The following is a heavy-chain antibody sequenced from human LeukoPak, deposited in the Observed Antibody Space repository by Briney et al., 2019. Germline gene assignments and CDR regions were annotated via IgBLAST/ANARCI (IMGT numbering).Heavy chain of an antibody. CDR2: ISSTGTNI. J-gene: IGHJ4*02. CDR1: GFTVSSNY. CDR3: ARDPPYSGHYFDY. Sequence: GGSLRLSCVVSGFTVSSNYMNWVRQAPGKGLEWLSYISSTGTNIYYADSVKGRFTISRDNAKNSLYLQMNSLGAEDTALYYCARDPPYSGHYFDYWGQGTLVTVAS. D-gene: IGHD1-26*01. V-gene: IGHV3-48*03.